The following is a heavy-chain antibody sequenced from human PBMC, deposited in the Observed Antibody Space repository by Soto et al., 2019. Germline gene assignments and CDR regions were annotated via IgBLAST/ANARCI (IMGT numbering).Heavy chain of an antibody. V-gene: IGHV3-21*01. CDR1: GFTFSSYS. Sequence: GGSLRLSCAASGFTFSSYSMNWVRQAPGKGLEWVSSISSSSSYIYYADSVKGRFTISRDNAKNSLYLQMNSLRAEDTAVYYCARDRVKVTTSTFDIWGQGTMVTVSS. J-gene: IGHJ3*02. CDR3: ARDRVKVTTSTFDI. D-gene: IGHD4-17*01. CDR2: ISSSSSYI.